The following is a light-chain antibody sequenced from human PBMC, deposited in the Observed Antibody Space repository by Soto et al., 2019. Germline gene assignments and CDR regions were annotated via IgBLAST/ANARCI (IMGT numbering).Light chain of an antibody. J-gene: IGKJ1*01. V-gene: IGKV1-5*03. Sequence: DIQMTQSPSTLSGTEGDRVTITCRASQTISSWLAWYQQKPGKAPKLLIYKASTLKSGVPSRFSGSGSGTEFTLTISSLQPDDFATYYCQHYNSYPWTFGQGTKVDVK. CDR3: QHYNSYPWT. CDR1: QTISSW. CDR2: KAS.